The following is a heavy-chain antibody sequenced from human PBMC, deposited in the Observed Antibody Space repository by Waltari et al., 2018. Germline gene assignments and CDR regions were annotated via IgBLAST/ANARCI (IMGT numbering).Heavy chain of an antibody. CDR2: INPNSGGT. J-gene: IGHJ4*02. Sequence: QVQLVQSGAEVQKPGASVKVSCKASGYTFTGYYMTWVRQAPGQGLEWMGWINPNSGGTNYAQKFQGRVTMTRDTSISTAYMELSRLRSDDTAVYYCARNFLGIAAPPGYWGQGTLVTVSS. V-gene: IGHV1-2*02. D-gene: IGHD6-13*01. CDR1: GYTFTGYY. CDR3: ARNFLGIAAPPGY.